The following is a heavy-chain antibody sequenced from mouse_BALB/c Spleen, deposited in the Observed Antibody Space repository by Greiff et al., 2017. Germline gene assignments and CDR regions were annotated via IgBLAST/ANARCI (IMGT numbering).Heavy chain of an antibody. V-gene: IGHV3-2*02. D-gene: IGHD2-1*01. CDR3: AVLYYGNYPYAMDY. CDR2: ISYSGST. Sequence: EVKLLESGPGLVKPSQSLSLTCTVTGYSITSDYAWNWIRQFPGNKLEWMGYISYSGSTSYNPSLKSRISITRDTSKNQFFLQLNSVTTEDTATYYCAVLYYGNYPYAMDYWGQGTSVTVSS. CDR1: GYSITSDYA. J-gene: IGHJ4*01.